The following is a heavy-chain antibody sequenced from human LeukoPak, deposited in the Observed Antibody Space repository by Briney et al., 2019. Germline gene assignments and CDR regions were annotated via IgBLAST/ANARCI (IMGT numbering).Heavy chain of an antibody. V-gene: IGHV4-59*08. Sequence: SETLSLTCTVSGGFINSDYWSWIRQPPGMGLEWIGYIHYSGSTKYNPSLKSRATISVDTSKNQFSLKVTSVTAADTAVYYCAGGAGWYQYWGQGTLVTVSS. J-gene: IGHJ4*02. CDR2: IHYSGST. D-gene: IGHD6-19*01. CDR3: AGGAGWYQY. CDR1: GGFINSDY.